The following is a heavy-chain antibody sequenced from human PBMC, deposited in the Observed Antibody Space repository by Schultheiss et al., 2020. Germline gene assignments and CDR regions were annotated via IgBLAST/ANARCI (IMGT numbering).Heavy chain of an antibody. CDR2: ISYDGSNK. V-gene: IGHV3-30*03. CDR3: AREELRFLEWLPYYYYYYYMDV. D-gene: IGHD3-3*01. Sequence: GGSLRLSCAASGFTFSSYWMSWVRQAPGKGLEWVAVISYDGSNKYYADSVKGRFTISRDNSKNTLYLQMNSLRAEDTAVYYCAREELRFLEWLPYYYYYYYMDVWGKGTTVTLSS. CDR1: GFTFSSYW. J-gene: IGHJ6*03.